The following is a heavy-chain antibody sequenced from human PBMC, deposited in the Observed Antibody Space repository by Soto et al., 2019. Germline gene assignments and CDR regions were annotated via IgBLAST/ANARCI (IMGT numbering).Heavy chain of an antibody. Sequence: SVKVSCKASGGTFSSYAISWVRQAPGQGLEWMGGIIPIFGTANYAQKFQGRVTITADKSTSTAYMELSSLRSEDTAVYYCARDPRIVGATVDAFDIWGQGTTVTVSS. CDR3: ARDPRIVGATVDAFDI. V-gene: IGHV1-69*06. CDR2: IIPIFGTA. CDR1: GGTFSSYA. D-gene: IGHD1-26*01. J-gene: IGHJ3*02.